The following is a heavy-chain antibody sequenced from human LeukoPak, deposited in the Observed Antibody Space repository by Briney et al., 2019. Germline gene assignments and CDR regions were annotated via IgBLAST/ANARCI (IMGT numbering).Heavy chain of an antibody. CDR2: ISYDGSNK. J-gene: IGHJ6*03. CDR3: AKDPHGLYYYYYMDV. V-gene: IGHV3-30*04. CDR1: GFTFSSYA. Sequence: GGSLRLSCAASGFTFSSYAMHWVRQAPGKGLEWVAVISYDGSNKYYADSVKGRFTISRDNSKNTLYLQMNSLRAEDTAVYYCAKDPHGLYYYYYMDVWGKGTTVTISS.